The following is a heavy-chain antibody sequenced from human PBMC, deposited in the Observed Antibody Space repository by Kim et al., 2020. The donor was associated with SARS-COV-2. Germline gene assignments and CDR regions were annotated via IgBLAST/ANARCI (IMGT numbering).Heavy chain of an antibody. V-gene: IGHV3-48*03. CDR2: ISGYGSDM. J-gene: IGHJ4*02. CDR3: ARDWGSGAGFDC. CDR1: GFIFSSYE. Sequence: GGSLRLSCAASGFIFSSYEMNWVRQAPGQGLEWVSYISGYGSDMYYTDSVKGRFTIFRDNAKNSLYLQMSSLRAEDTAIYYCARDWGSGAGFDCWGQGTLSPSPQ. D-gene: IGHD3-16*01.